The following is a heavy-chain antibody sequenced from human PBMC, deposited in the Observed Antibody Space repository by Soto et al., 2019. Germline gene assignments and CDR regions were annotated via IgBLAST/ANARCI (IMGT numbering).Heavy chain of an antibody. CDR2: IVPMNGSP. Sequence: ASVKVSCKASGGMFYSSAINWVRQAPGQGREWMGGIVPMNGSPKYAQEFLGRVTISADASATTAYMDLSGLKSEDTAVYYCSFAPNWTYQLTRYWGRGXQVTVSS. CDR1: GGMFYSSA. CDR3: SFAPNWTYQLTRY. J-gene: IGHJ4*02. D-gene: IGHD2-2*01. V-gene: IGHV1-69*13.